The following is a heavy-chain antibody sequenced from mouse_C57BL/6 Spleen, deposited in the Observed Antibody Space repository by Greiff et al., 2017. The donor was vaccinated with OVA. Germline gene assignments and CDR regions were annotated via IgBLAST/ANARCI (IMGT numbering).Heavy chain of an antibody. V-gene: IGHV14-4*01. CDR2: IDPENGDT. CDR1: GFNIKDDY. CDR3: TTRGSSYGWYFDV. D-gene: IGHD1-1*01. J-gene: IGHJ1*03. Sequence: VQLKESGAELVRPGASVKLSCTASGFNIKDDYMHWVKQRPEQGLEWIGWIDPENGDTEYASKFQGKATITADTSSNTAYLQLSSLTSEDTAVYYCTTRGSSYGWYFDVWGTGTTVTVSS.